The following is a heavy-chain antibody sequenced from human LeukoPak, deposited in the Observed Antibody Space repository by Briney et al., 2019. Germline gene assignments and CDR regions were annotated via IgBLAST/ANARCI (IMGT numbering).Heavy chain of an antibody. CDR1: GGSISSSSDY. D-gene: IGHD6-25*01. J-gene: IGHJ4*02. CDR2: FFVSGST. Sequence: SETLSLTCTVSGGSISSSSDYWGWIRQAPGKGLEWIGSFFVSGSTHYNPSLRSRATLFVDTSKNQFSLKLTSMTAADAATYFCARQFATAAADTKGYFDCWGQGTVVAVSS. CDR3: ARQFATAAADTKGYFDC. V-gene: IGHV4-39*01.